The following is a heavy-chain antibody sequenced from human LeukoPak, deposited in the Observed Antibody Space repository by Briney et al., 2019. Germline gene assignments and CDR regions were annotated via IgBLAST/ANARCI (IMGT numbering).Heavy chain of an antibody. CDR3: ARDPSNTSGNNACFDS. V-gene: IGHV1-18*01. J-gene: IGHJ4*02. D-gene: IGHD2-8*01. CDR1: GYTFNRHG. Sequence: AASVKVSCKTYGYTFNRHGISWGRQAPGQGLEWMGWISCYNGDTHYAQNHQSRFTMTTDASTSTAYMELRNLRSDDTAVYYCARDPSNTSGNNACFDSWGQGTLVTVSS. CDR2: ISCYNGDT.